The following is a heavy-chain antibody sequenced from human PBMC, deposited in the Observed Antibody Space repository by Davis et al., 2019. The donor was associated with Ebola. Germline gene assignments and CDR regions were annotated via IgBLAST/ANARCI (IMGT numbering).Heavy chain of an antibody. J-gene: IGHJ4*02. Sequence: GGSLRLSCAASGFTFSSYSMSWVRQAPGKGLEWVSAISGSGGSTYYADSVKGRFTISRDNSKNTLYRQMNSLRAEDTAVYYCARDGIKWLVPVWGQGTLVTVSS. CDR1: GFTFSSYS. V-gene: IGHV3-23*01. D-gene: IGHD6-19*01. CDR3: ARDGIKWLVPV. CDR2: ISGSGGST.